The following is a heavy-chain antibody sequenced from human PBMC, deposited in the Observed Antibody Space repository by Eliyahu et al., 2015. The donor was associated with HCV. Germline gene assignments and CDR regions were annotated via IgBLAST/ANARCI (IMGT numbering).Heavy chain of an antibody. CDR1: GGSFSGYY. V-gene: IGHV4-34*01. CDR2: INHSGST. Sequence: QVQLQQWGAGLLKPSETLSLTCAVYGGSFSGYYWSWXRQPPGKGLEWIGEINHSGSTNXNPSLKSRVTISVDTSKNQFSLKLSSVTAADTAVYYCAIDTKPESYSSGWYGYWGQGTLVTVSS. J-gene: IGHJ4*02. D-gene: IGHD6-19*01. CDR3: AIDTKPESYSSGWYGY.